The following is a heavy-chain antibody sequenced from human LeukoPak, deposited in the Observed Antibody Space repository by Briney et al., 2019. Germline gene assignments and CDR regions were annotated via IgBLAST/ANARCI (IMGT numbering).Heavy chain of an antibody. D-gene: IGHD6-13*01. J-gene: IGHJ6*02. Sequence: PGRSLRLSCAASGFTFSSYWMSWVRQAPGKGLEWVATIKQDGSEKYYVDSVKGRFTISRDNAKNSLYLQMNSLRAEDTAVYYCARASSWYSHIKYYYYGMDVWGQGTTVTVSS. CDR2: IKQDGSEK. CDR1: GFTFSSYW. V-gene: IGHV3-7*01. CDR3: ARASSWYSHIKYYYYGMDV.